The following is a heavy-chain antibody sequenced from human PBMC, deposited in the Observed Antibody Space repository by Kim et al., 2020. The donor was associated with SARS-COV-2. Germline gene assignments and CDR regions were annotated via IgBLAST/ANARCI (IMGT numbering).Heavy chain of an antibody. CDR3: ARAARQITIFGVVNFLDWFDP. Sequence: GGSLRLSCAASGFTFSSYWMHWVRQAPGKGLVWVSRINSDGSSTSYADSVKGRFTISRDNAKNTLYLQMNSLRAEDTAVYYCARAARQITIFGVVNFLDWFDPWGQGTLVTVSS. CDR2: INSDGSST. J-gene: IGHJ5*02. CDR1: GFTFSSYW. V-gene: IGHV3-74*01. D-gene: IGHD3-3*01.